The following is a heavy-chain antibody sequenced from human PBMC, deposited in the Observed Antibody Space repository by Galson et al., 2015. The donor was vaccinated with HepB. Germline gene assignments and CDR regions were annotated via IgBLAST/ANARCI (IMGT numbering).Heavy chain of an antibody. CDR3: AKGLVRGSSSLYYYYYYGMDV. J-gene: IGHJ6*02. V-gene: IGHV3-30*18. CDR1: GFTFSSYG. CDR2: ISYDGSNK. Sequence: SLRLSCAASGFTFSSYGMHWVRQAPGKGLEWVAVISYDGSNKYYADSVKGRFTISRDNSKNTLYLQMNSLRAEDTAVYYCAKGLVRGSSSLYYYYYYGMDVWGQGTTVTVSS. D-gene: IGHD6-6*01.